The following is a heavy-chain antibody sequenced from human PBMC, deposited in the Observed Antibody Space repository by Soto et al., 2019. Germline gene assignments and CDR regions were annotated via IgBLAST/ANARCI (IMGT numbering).Heavy chain of an antibody. CDR3: ASSTTMVRGVIHPNYYYYGMDV. Sequence: GESLKISCKGSGYSFTSYWIGWVRQMPGKGLEWMGIIYPGDSDTRYSPSFQGQVTISADKSNSTAYLQWSSLKASDTAMYYCASSTTMVRGVIHPNYYYYGMDVWGQGTTVTVSS. CDR2: IYPGDSDT. V-gene: IGHV5-51*01. CDR1: GYSFTSYW. J-gene: IGHJ6*02. D-gene: IGHD3-10*01.